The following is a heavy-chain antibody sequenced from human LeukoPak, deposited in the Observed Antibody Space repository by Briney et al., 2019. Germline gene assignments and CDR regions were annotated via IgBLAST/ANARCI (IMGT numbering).Heavy chain of an antibody. CDR3: ARLLWFGELLTGSAFDI. CDR2: ISSSSSYI. D-gene: IGHD3-10*01. CDR1: GFTFSSYS. Sequence: GGSLRLSCAASGFTFSSYSTNWVRQAPGKGLEWVSSISSSSSYIYYADSVKGRFTISRDNAKNSLYLQMNSLRAEDTAVYYCARLLWFGELLTGSAFDIWGQGIMVTVSS. J-gene: IGHJ3*02. V-gene: IGHV3-21*01.